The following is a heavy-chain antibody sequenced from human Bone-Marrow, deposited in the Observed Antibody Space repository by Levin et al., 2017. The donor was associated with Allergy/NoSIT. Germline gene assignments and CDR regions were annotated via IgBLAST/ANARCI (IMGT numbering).Heavy chain of an antibody. D-gene: IGHD3-3*01. V-gene: IGHV1-3*01. CDR2: INAANGDT. Sequence: ASVKVSCKASGYSFTSYTIHWVRQAPGQRLEWMGWINAANGDTSLSQKFPGRVAITRDASTNTISLELRSLRSEDTAVYFCARDFCSGSTCSLFGAWGQGTLVTVST. J-gene: IGHJ5*02. CDR1: GYSFTSYT. CDR3: ARDFCSGSTCSLFGA.